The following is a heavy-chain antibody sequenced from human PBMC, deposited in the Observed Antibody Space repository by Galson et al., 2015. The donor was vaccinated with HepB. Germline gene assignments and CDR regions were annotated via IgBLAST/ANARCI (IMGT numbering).Heavy chain of an antibody. CDR1: GFTFSSYG. CDR2: IWYDGSNK. J-gene: IGHJ3*02. D-gene: IGHD3-3*01. CDR3: ARDHYDFWSGRKGDAFDI. Sequence: SLRLSCAASGFTFSSYGMHWVRQAPGKGLEWVAVIWYDGSNKYYADSVKGRFTISRDNSKNTLYLQMNSLRAEDTAVYYCARDHYDFWSGRKGDAFDIWGQGTMVTVSS. V-gene: IGHV3-33*01.